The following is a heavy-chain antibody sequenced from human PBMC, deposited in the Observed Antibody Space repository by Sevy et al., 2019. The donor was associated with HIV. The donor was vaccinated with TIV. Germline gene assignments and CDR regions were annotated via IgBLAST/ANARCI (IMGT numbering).Heavy chain of an antibody. V-gene: IGHV4-4*07. Sequence: SETLSLTCTVSGGSISSDYWSWIRQPAGKGLEWIGRIYTSGSTNYNPSLKSRVTMSVDTSKNQFSLKLSSVTAADTAVYYCARDAPRGVVGATTDYFDYWGQGTLVTVSS. D-gene: IGHD1-26*01. CDR3: ARDAPRGVVGATTDYFDY. CDR2: IYTSGST. CDR1: GGSISSDY. J-gene: IGHJ4*02.